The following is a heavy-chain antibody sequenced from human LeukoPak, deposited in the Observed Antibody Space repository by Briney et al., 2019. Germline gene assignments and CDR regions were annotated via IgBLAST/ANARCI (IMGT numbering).Heavy chain of an antibody. CDR1: GFTFSSYV. J-gene: IGHJ4*02. V-gene: IGHV3-23*01. CDR3: VRDVVSWQLLVH. D-gene: IGHD2-8*02. Sequence: GSLRLSCAASGFTFSSYVMNWVRQAPGKGLEWVSAISGSGDRTYYTDSVKGRFTISRDNSKNTLYLQMNSLRAEDTAVHYCVRDVVSWQLLVHWGQGTLVTVSS. CDR2: ISGSGDRT.